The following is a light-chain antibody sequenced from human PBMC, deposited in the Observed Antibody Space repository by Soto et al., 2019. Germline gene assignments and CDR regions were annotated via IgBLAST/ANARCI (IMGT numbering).Light chain of an antibody. CDR3: MQATQYRPYT. CDR2: KVS. Sequence: EIVLTQAPLPSPVTLGQPASISCRSSESLLHSDGNTYLGWFHQRPGLPPRLLIWKVSNLFSGVPDRFSGSGAGTDFTLEISMVEADDVGVYYCMQATQYRPYTFGQGTKLEI. V-gene: IGKV2-24*01. J-gene: IGKJ2*01. CDR1: ESLLHSDGNTY.